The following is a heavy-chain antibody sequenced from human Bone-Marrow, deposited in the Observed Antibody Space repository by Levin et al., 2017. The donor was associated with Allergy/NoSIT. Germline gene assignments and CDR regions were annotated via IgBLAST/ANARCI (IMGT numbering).Heavy chain of an antibody. J-gene: IGHJ5*02. Sequence: ASVKVSCKASGYSFIDHYMHWVRQAPGQGLEWMGWISPNSGDRRYAQKFQGRVTMTANPSITTSYMELSRLTSDDTAAYYCARDGRGYHGAYDLWGQGRLVTVSS. CDR3: ARDGRGYHGAYDL. CDR2: ISPNSGDR. D-gene: IGHD5-12*01. V-gene: IGHV1-2*02. CDR1: GYSFIDHY.